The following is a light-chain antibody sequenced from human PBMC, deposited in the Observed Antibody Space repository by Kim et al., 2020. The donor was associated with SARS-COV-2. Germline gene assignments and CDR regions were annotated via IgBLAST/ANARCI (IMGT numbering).Light chain of an antibody. CDR3: QQLNSYPGT. CDR1: QGISSY. Sequence: DIQLTQSPSFLSASVGDRVTITCRASQGISSYLAWYQQKPGKAPKLLIYAASTLQSGVPSRLSGSGSGTEFTLTISSLQPEDFATYYCQQLNSYPGTFGGGTKVDIK. V-gene: IGKV1-9*01. J-gene: IGKJ4*01. CDR2: AAS.